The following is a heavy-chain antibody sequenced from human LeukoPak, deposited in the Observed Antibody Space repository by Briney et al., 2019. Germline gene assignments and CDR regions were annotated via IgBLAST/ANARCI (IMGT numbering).Heavy chain of an antibody. CDR1: GFTFSPYT. J-gene: IGHJ6*02. V-gene: IGHV3-21*01. Sequence: GGSLRLSCAASGFTFSPYTMQWVRQAPGKGLEWVSSISSSSSYIYYADSVKGRFTISRDNAKNSLYLQMNSLRAEDTAVYYCARDLNYYDSSGSLYYYGMDVWGQGTTVTVSS. CDR3: ARDLNYYDSSGSLYYYGMDV. D-gene: IGHD3-22*01. CDR2: ISSSSSYI.